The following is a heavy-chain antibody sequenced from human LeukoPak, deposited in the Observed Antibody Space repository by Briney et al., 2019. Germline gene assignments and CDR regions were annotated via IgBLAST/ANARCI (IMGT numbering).Heavy chain of an antibody. Sequence: GASVRVSCKASGYTFTGYYMHWVRQAPGQGLEWMGWINPNSGGTNYAQKFQGRVTMTRDTSISTAYMELSRLRSDDTAVYYCARDQSPYDFWSGYPFDYWGQGTLVTVSS. CDR2: INPNSGGT. D-gene: IGHD3-3*01. V-gene: IGHV1-2*02. CDR1: GYTFTGYY. J-gene: IGHJ4*02. CDR3: ARDQSPYDFWSGYPFDY.